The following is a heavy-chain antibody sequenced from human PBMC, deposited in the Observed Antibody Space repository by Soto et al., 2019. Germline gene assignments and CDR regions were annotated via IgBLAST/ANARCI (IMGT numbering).Heavy chain of an antibody. D-gene: IGHD6-13*01. CDR2: IYSGGST. V-gene: IGHV3-53*04. Sequence: EVQLVESGGGLVQPGGSLRLSCAASGFTVTSDYMSWVRQAPGKGLECVSVIYSGGSTYYADSVKGRFTISRHNYKNTLYLQMNSLRAEDTAVYYCARGGSSYYYGLDVWGQGTTVTVSS. J-gene: IGHJ6*02. CDR3: ARGGSSYYYGLDV. CDR1: GFTVTSDY.